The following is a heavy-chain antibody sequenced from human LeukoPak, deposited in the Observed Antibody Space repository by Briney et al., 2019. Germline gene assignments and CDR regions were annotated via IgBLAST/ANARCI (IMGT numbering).Heavy chain of an antibody. CDR1: GFSLSTSGVG. D-gene: IGHD6-13*01. CDR3: AHAPLPPDSSSWYLRRLPLFDP. V-gene: IGHV2-5*02. J-gene: IGHJ5*02. CDR2: IYWDDDK. Sequence: SGPTLVKPTQTLTLTCTFSGFSLSTSGVGVGWIRQPPGKALEWLALIYWDDDKRYSPSLKSRLTITKDTSKNQVVLTMTNMDPVDTATYYCAHAPLPPDSSSWYLRRLPLFDPWGQGTLVTVSS.